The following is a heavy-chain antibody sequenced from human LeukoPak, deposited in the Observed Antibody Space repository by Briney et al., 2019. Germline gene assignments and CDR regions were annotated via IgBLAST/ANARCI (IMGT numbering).Heavy chain of an antibody. J-gene: IGHJ2*01. V-gene: IGHV3-48*03. D-gene: IGHD4-17*01. CDR2: ISSSGSTI. CDR3: ARGVPYGAVWYFDL. Sequence: GGSLRLSCAASGFTFSSYEMNWVRQAPAKGLEWVSYISSSGSTIYYADSVKGRFTISRDNAKNSLYLQMNSLRAEDTAVYYCARGVPYGAVWYFDLWGRGTLVTVSS. CDR1: GFTFSSYE.